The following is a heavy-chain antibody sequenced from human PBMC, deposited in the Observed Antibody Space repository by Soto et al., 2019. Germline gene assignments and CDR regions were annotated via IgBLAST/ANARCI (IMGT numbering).Heavy chain of an antibody. CDR2: INHGGRN. V-gene: IGHV4-34*01. J-gene: IGHJ5*02. CDR1: SGSFSGYC. D-gene: IGHD6-6*01. CDR3: VRGGHSSSQTAWFDP. Sequence: PPETLSLACAVYSGSFSGYCWSWIRQLPGKGLEWIGEINHGGRNNYNPSLKSRVTISVDTSRNQFSRKLTSVTAADAAVYYCVRGGHSSSQTAWFDPWGQGTLVAVS.